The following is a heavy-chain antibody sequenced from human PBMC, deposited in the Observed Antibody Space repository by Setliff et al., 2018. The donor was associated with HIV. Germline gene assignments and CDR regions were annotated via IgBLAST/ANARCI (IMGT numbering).Heavy chain of an antibody. V-gene: IGHV4-39*01. Sequence: ASETLSLTCTVSGASISSHNYYWGWIRQSPGKGLEWIASIRSSGDTYYSPSLQSRVIISVDTSNNQISLKLTSVTAADTAVYYCTIPASSLAPNWGRGTPVTVSS. CDR2: IRSSGDT. CDR1: GASISSHNYY. CDR3: TIPASSLAPN. J-gene: IGHJ4*02.